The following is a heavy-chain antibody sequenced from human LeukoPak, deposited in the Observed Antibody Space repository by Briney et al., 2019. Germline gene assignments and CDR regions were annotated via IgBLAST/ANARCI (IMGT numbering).Heavy chain of an antibody. CDR3: ARSDGYNLDY. D-gene: IGHD5-12*01. J-gene: IGHJ4*02. CDR1: GGSISSYY. CDR2: IYYSGST. Sequence: ETLSLTCTVSGGSISSYYWSWIRQPPGKGLEWIGYIYYSGSTNYNPSLKSRVTISVDTSKKQLSLKLSSVTAADTAVYYCARSDGYNLDYWGQGTLVTVSS. V-gene: IGHV4-59*08.